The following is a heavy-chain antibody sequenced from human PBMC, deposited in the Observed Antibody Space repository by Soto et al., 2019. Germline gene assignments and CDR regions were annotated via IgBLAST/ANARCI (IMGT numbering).Heavy chain of an antibody. J-gene: IGHJ5*02. V-gene: IGHV4-34*01. CDR1: SETFYVYY. Sequence: TRAVCSETFYVYYWAWIRKPPGKGLEWIGEINHSGSTNYNPSLKSRVTISVDTSKNQFSLKLSSVTAADTAVYYCARGLSPPGVVAATLRANWFDPWGQGTLVTGSS. CDR2: INHSGST. CDR3: ARGLSPPGVVAATLRANWFDP. D-gene: IGHD2-15*01.